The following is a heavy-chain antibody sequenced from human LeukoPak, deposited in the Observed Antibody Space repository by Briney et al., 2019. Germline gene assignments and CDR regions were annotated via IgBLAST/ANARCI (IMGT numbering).Heavy chain of an antibody. CDR1: GYTFTGYY. CDR2: INPNSGGT. D-gene: IGHD1-26*01. V-gene: IGHV1-2*06. J-gene: IGHJ4*02. CDR3: ASRTSGSYSDY. Sequence: ASVKVSCNGSGYTFTGYYMHWVRRAPGQGLEWMGRINPNSGGTNYAQKFQGRVTMTRDTSISTAYMELSRLRSDDTAVYYCASRTSGSYSDYWGQGTLVTVSS.